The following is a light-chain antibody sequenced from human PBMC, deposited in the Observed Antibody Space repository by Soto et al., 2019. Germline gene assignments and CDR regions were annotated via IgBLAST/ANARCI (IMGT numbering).Light chain of an antibody. CDR3: QQRSNWPPYT. J-gene: IGKJ2*01. CDR1: QSVSSY. V-gene: IGKV3-11*01. Sequence: EIVLTQSPATLSLSPGERATLSCSASQSVSSYLASYQQKPGQAPRILLYDASNSPTGIPARFSGSVSGTDFTITISSLEPEDFAVYYCQQRSNWPPYTFGQGTKLEIK. CDR2: DAS.